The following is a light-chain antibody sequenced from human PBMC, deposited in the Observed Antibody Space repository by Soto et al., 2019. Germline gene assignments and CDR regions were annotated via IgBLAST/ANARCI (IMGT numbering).Light chain of an antibody. Sequence: SYELTQPPSVSVSPGQTARITCSGDSLPKQYAYWYQQKPGQAPVVVIYKDTERPSGIPERFSGSSSGTTVTLTISGVRAEDEADYYCQSADSSGTYVFGVGTKLTVL. CDR2: KDT. CDR1: SLPKQY. V-gene: IGLV3-25*03. CDR3: QSADSSGTYV. J-gene: IGLJ1*01.